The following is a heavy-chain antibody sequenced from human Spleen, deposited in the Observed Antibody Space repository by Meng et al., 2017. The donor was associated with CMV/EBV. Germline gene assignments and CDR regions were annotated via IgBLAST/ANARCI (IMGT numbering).Heavy chain of an antibody. Sequence: SLKISCAASGFTFDDYAMHWVRQAPGKGLEWVSGISWNSGSIGYADSVKGRFTISRDNAKNSLYLQMNSLRAEDMALYYCAKDIGGSYGAFDIWGQGTMVTVSS. D-gene: IGHD1-26*01. CDR1: GFTFDDYA. CDR3: AKDIGGSYGAFDI. V-gene: IGHV3-9*03. J-gene: IGHJ3*02. CDR2: ISWNSGSI.